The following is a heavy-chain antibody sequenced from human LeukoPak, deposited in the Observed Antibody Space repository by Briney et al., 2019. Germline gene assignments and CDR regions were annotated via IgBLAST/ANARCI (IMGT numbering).Heavy chain of an antibody. CDR2: INPSGDST. V-gene: IGHV1-46*01. CDR3: ARDFQHWIDP. J-gene: IGHJ5*02. CDR1: GYTFTNFY. Sequence: GASVKVSCKASGYTFTNFYIHWERQAPGQGLEWMGIINPSGDSTRYAQKFQGRVTMTRDMSTSTVYMQLSSLRSEDTAVYYCARDFQHWIDPWGQGTLVTVSS.